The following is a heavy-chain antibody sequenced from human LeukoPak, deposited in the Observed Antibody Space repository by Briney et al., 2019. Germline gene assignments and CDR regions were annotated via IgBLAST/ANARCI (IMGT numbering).Heavy chain of an antibody. CDR1: GFTFSSYD. J-gene: IGHJ4*02. Sequence: GGSLRLSCAASGFTFSSYDMNWVRQAPGKGLEWVSYISSGSSSIFYADSVKGRFTISRDNSKNSLYLQMNSLRVEDTAVYYCARGGIAARFAYWGQGTLVTVSS. D-gene: IGHD6-6*01. CDR2: ISSGSSSI. CDR3: ARGGIAARFAY. V-gene: IGHV3-48*03.